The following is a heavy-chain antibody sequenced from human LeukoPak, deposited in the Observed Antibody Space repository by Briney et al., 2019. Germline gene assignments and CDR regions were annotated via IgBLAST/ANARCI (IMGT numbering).Heavy chain of an antibody. CDR2: INGDGSST. D-gene: IGHD2-15*01. V-gene: IGHV3-74*01. CDR1: GFTFSSYW. Sequence: TGGSLRLSCAASGFTFSSYWMHWVRQAPGKGLVWVSRINGDGSSTSYADSVKGRFPISRDNAKNALFLQMTSLRTEDTAVCYCVRGVGGTGDYWGQGTRVTVSS. J-gene: IGHJ4*02. CDR3: VRGVGGTGDY.